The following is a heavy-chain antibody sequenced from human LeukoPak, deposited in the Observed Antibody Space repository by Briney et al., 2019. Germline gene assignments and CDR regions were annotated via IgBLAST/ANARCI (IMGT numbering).Heavy chain of an antibody. D-gene: IGHD2-21*02. V-gene: IGHV4-34*01. CDR3: ASGGVYCGDDCYVDY. J-gene: IGHJ4*02. CDR2: INRSGST. CDR1: GGSLSYYY. Sequence: KSSETLSLTCAVYGGSLSYYYWSWIRQPPEKGLEWIGEINRSGSTNYNPSLKSRVSISVDTSKNQFSLTLSSVTAAAPAVYYCASGGVYCGDDCYVDYWGQGTLVTVSS.